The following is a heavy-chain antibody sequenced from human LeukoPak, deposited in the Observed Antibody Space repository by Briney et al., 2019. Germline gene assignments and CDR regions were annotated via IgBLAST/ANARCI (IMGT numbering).Heavy chain of an antibody. V-gene: IGHV1-18*01. D-gene: IGHD3-3*01. CDR3: ARVGYYDFWSGYSAFDY. CDR1: GYTFTSYG. CDR2: ISAYNSNT. J-gene: IGHJ4*02. Sequence: ASVKVSCKASGYTFTSYGISWVRQAPGQGLEWMGWISAYNSNTNYAQKLQGRVTMTTDTSTSTAYMELRSLRSDDTAVYYCARVGYYDFWSGYSAFDYWGQGTLVTVSS.